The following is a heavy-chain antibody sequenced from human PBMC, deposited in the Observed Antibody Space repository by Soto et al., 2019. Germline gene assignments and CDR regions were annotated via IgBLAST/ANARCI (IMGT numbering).Heavy chain of an antibody. CDR1: GGSISSGGYY. D-gene: IGHD6-19*01. J-gene: IGHJ4*02. V-gene: IGHV4-31*03. CDR3: ARTPTTVAGICYFDY. Sequence: SETLSLTCTVSGGSISSGGYYWSWIRQHPGKGLEWIGYIYYSGSTYYNPSLKSRVTISVDTSKNQFSLKLSSVTAADTAVYYCARTPTTVAGICYFDYWGQGTLVTVS. CDR2: IYYSGST.